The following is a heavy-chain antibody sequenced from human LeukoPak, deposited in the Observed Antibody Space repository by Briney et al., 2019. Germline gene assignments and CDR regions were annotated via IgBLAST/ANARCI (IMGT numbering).Heavy chain of an antibody. CDR2: VFSSGKT. CDR3: ARARTQYSDGSGLNWFDP. V-gene: IGHV4-31*03. D-gene: IGHD3-22*01. Sequence: PSQTLSLTCTVSGDSFSSGGYSWIRQLPGMGLEWIGYVFSSGKTYYKTSLKSRVTISLDMSKNQFSLRLSSVTAADTAGYYCARARTQYSDGSGLNWFDPWGQGTLVTVSS. J-gene: IGHJ5*02. CDR1: GDSFSSGGY.